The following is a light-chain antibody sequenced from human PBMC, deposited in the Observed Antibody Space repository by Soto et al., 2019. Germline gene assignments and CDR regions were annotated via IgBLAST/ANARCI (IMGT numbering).Light chain of an antibody. CDR3: LQYHNLWA. Sequence: ILMTQSPATVSVSPGESATLSCRASLNSYYNVAWYQHRPGQAPRLLIYRASTRAPGVPARFSGSGSGTEFTLTISSLQPEDFTVYSCLQYHNLWAFGQGTKV. V-gene: IGKV3-15*01. CDR1: LNSYYN. J-gene: IGKJ1*01. CDR2: RAS.